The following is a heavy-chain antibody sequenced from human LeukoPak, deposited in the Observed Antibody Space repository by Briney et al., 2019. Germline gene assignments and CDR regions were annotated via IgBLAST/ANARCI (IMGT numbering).Heavy chain of an antibody. D-gene: IGHD3-10*01. J-gene: IGHJ4*02. CDR2: INPSGGST. V-gene: IGHV1-46*01. Sequence: ASVKVSCKASGYTFTSYYMHWVRQAPGQGLEWMGIINPSGGSTSYAQKFQGRVTMTRDTSTSTVYMELSSLRSEDTAAYYCARDRQLLWFGELLFLPVDYWGQGTLVTVSS. CDR3: ARDRQLLWFGELLFLPVDY. CDR1: GYTFTSYY.